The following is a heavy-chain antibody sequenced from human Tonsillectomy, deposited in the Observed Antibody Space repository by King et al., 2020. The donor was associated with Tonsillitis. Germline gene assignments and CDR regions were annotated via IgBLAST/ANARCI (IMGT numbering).Heavy chain of an antibody. Sequence: VQLQQWGAGLLKPSETLSLTCAVYGGSFSSYYWSWIRQSPGKGLEWIGEINHSGNINYNPSLKSRVTISRDTSKNQLSLKLSSVTAADTAVYYCARVRSYYDNSGYYQPRPYYFDYWGQGTLVTVSS. CDR2: INHSGNI. V-gene: IGHV4-34*01. D-gene: IGHD3-22*01. CDR3: ARVRSYYDNSGYYQPRPYYFDY. J-gene: IGHJ4*02. CDR1: GGSFSSYY.